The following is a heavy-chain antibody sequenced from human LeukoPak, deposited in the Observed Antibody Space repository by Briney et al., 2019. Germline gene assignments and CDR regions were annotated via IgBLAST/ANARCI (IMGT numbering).Heavy chain of an antibody. Sequence: GGSLRLSCAASGFTVSSNYMTWVRQAPGKGLEWVSILYISGGTYYADSVKGRFTISRDNSKNTVYLQMNSLRAEDTAVYYCAGHFDSATNYWGQGTLVTVSS. J-gene: IGHJ4*02. CDR3: AGHFDSATNY. CDR2: LYISGGT. CDR1: GFTVSSNY. V-gene: IGHV3-66*04. D-gene: IGHD2-21*01.